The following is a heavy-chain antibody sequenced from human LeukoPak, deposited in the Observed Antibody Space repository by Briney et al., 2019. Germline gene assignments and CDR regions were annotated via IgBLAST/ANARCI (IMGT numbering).Heavy chain of an antibody. Sequence: SGGSLRLSCAASGFTFSSYGMHWVRQAPGKGLEWVAVLSYDGYNKSYADSVKGRFTISRDNSKNTLYLQMNSLRAEDTAVYYCASGVFGEFDYWGQGTLVTVSS. V-gene: IGHV3-30*03. CDR1: GFTFSSYG. J-gene: IGHJ4*02. CDR3: ASGVFGEFDY. D-gene: IGHD3-10*02. CDR2: LSYDGYNK.